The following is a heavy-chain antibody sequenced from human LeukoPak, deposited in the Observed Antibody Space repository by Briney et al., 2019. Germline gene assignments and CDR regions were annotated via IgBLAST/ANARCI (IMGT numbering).Heavy chain of an antibody. CDR2: ISGSGGST. V-gene: IGHV3-23*01. J-gene: IGHJ4*02. CDR1: GFTFSSYA. CDR3: AKYVNSGWYLYFDY. D-gene: IGHD6-19*01. Sequence: PGGSLRLSCAASGFTFSSYAMSRVRQAPGKGLEWVSAISGSGGSTYYADSVKGRFTISRDNSKNTLYLQMNSLRAEDTAVYYCAKYVNSGWYLYFDYWGQGTLVTVSS.